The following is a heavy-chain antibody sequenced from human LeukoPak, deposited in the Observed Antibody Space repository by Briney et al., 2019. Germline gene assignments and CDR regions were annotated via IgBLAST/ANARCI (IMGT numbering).Heavy chain of an antibody. J-gene: IGHJ6*02. Sequence: ASVKVSCKVSGYTLTELSMHWVRQAPGKGLEWMGGFDPEDGETIYAQKFQGRVTMTEDTSTDTAYMELSSLRSEDTAVYYCATKGLRPSSYYYGMDVWGQGTTVTVCS. CDR1: GYTLTELS. CDR2: FDPEDGET. CDR3: ATKGLRPSSYYYGMDV. V-gene: IGHV1-24*01.